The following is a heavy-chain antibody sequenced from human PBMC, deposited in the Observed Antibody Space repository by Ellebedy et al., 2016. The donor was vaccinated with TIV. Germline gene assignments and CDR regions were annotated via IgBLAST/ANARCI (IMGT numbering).Heavy chain of an antibody. CDR1: GYTLTELS. CDR3: ATVGAYYYYYGMDV. Sequence: ASVKVSCKVSGYTLTELSMHWVRQAPGKGLEWMGGFDPEDGETIYAQKFQGRVTMTEDTSTDTAYMELSSLRSEDTAVYYCATVGAYYYYYGMDVWGQGTTVTVSS. V-gene: IGHV1-24*01. D-gene: IGHD4/OR15-4a*01. CDR2: FDPEDGET. J-gene: IGHJ6*02.